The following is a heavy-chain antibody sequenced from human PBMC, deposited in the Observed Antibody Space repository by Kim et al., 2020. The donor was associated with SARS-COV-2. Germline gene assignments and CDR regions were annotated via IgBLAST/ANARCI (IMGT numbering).Heavy chain of an antibody. CDR3: ARDKPDCTNGVCYPSWFDP. Sequence: SVKVSCKASGGTFSSYAISWVRQAPGQGLEWMGGIIPIFGTANYAQKFQGRVTITADESTSTAYMELSSLRSEDTAVYYCARDKPDCTNGVCYPSWFDPWGQGTLVTVSS. CDR1: GGTFSSYA. D-gene: IGHD2-8*01. CDR2: IIPIFGTA. J-gene: IGHJ5*02. V-gene: IGHV1-69*13.